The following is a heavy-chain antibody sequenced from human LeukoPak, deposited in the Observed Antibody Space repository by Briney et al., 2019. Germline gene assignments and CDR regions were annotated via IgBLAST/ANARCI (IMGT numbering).Heavy chain of an antibody. CDR3: ARSRFGGYVPFDY. CDR2: INHSGST. J-gene: IGHJ4*02. CDR1: GGSFSGYY. D-gene: IGHD5-12*01. Sequence: KPSETLSLTCAVYGGSFSGYYWSWIRQPPGKGLEWIGEINHSGSTNYNPSLKSRATISVDTSKNQFSLKLSSVTAADTAVYYCARSRFGGYVPFDYWGQGTLVTVSS. V-gene: IGHV4-34*09.